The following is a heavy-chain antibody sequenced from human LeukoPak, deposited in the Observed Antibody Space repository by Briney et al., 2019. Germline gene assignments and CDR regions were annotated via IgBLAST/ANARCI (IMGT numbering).Heavy chain of an antibody. Sequence: GESLKISCKGSGYTFTTYWIVWVRQMPGKGLEWMGIIYPGDSDTRYSPSFQGQVTMSADKSISTAYLQWSSLKASDNAMYYCARRTAAGGYFDYWGQGTLVTVSS. J-gene: IGHJ4*02. CDR1: GYTFTTYW. D-gene: IGHD6-13*01. CDR2: IYPGDSDT. CDR3: ARRTAAGGYFDY. V-gene: IGHV5-51*01.